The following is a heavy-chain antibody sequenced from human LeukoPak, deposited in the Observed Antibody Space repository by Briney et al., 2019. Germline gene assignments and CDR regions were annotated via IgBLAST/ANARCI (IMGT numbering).Heavy chain of an antibody. J-gene: IGHJ4*02. CDR1: GFTFSNYG. CDR2: IRYDGGNK. V-gene: IGHV3-30*02. CDR3: ASIAVAGPYNDY. Sequence: GGSLRLSCAASGFTFSNYGMHWVRQVPGKGLEWVSFIRYDGGNKYYPDSVKGRFTISRDNSKNTLYLQMNSLRAEDTAVYYCASIAVAGPYNDYWGQGTLVTVSS. D-gene: IGHD6-19*01.